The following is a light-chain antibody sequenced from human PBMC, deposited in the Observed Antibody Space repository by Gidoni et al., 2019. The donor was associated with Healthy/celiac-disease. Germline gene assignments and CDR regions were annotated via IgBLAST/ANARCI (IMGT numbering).Light chain of an antibody. V-gene: IGKV4-1*01. Sequence: DIVMPQSPDPLAVSLGERATINYKSSQSVLYSSNNMNYLAWYQQKPGQPPKRLIYWASTRESGVSDRFSGSGSGTYFTLTSSCLQAEDVAVYYCQKYYSTRLFGGGTKVEIK. CDR1: QSVLYSSNNMNY. J-gene: IGKJ4*01. CDR2: WAS. CDR3: QKYYSTRL.